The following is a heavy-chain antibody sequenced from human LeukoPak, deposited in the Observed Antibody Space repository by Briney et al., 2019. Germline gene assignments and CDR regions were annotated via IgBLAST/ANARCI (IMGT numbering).Heavy chain of an antibody. CDR2: ISGSGGST. J-gene: IGHJ4*02. CDR3: AKRPGMRGHLDY. Sequence: PGGSLRLSCAASGFTFSSYAMSWVRQAPGKGLEWVSAISGSGGSTYYADSVKGRFTISRDNSKSTLYLQMNSLRAEDTAVYYCAKRPGMRGHLDYWGQGTLVTVSS. V-gene: IGHV3-23*01. D-gene: IGHD3-10*01. CDR1: GFTFSSYA.